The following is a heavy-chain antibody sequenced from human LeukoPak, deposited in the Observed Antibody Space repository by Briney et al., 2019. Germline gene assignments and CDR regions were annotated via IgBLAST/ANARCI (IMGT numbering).Heavy chain of an antibody. J-gene: IGHJ4*02. CDR2: IYYSGST. Sequence: SWIRQPPXKGLEWIGYIYYSGSTNYNPSLKSRVTISVDTSKNQFSLRLTSVTAADTAVYYCARQTGSGLFILPGGQGTLVTVSS. V-gene: IGHV4-59*08. D-gene: IGHD3/OR15-3a*01. CDR3: ARQTGSGLFILP.